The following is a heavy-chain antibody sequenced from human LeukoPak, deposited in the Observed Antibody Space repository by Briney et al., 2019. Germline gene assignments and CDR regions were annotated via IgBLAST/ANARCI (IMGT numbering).Heavy chain of an antibody. Sequence: PGGSLRLSCAASGFTFSGSAMSWVRQAPGEGLEWVSLISYSGANSYYTDSVKGRFTIPRDNSKNTLYLQMSSLRAEDTAVYYCVKGPQEGKKYDIIRSFDYWGQGTLVTVSS. CDR1: GFTFSGSA. V-gene: IGHV3-23*01. CDR2: ISYSGANS. J-gene: IGHJ4*02. CDR3: VKGPQEGKKYDIIRSFDY. D-gene: IGHD3-9*01.